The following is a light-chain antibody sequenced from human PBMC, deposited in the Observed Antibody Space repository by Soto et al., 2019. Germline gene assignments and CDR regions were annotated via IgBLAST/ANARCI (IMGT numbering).Light chain of an antibody. CDR1: QGISRSF. V-gene: IGKV3-20*01. CDR3: QHYGSSSSIT. Sequence: ETVLTQSPGTMSLSQGERATLSCRASQGISRSFLAWYQQKPGQAPRLLIYGVSSRAADIPDRFSGSGSGTDFTLTISRLEPEDFAVFYCQHYGSSSSITFGQGTRLEI. CDR2: GVS. J-gene: IGKJ5*01.